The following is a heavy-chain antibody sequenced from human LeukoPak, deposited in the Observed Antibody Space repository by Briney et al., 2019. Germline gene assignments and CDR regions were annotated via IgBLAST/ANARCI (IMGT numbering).Heavy chain of an antibody. V-gene: IGHV3-74*01. J-gene: IGHJ4*02. D-gene: IGHD6-13*01. Sequence: PGGSLRLSCAASGFSFSSYWMHWVRQDPGKGLVWVSRINSDGSHTSYADSVKGRFTISRDNAKNTLYLQMNSLRAEDTAVYYCARDIYSGNSFDYWGQGTLVTVSS. CDR2: INSDGSHT. CDR1: GFSFSSYW. CDR3: ARDIYSGNSFDY.